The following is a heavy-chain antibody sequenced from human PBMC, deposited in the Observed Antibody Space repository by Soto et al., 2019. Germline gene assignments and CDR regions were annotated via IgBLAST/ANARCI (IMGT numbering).Heavy chain of an antibody. Sequence: PSEALSVSCASSGGSISVSYYYWGWLRQSPGKGPEWIGSVFYTGFTSYNPSLESRVSVSVDTSKNQFSLKVSSVTAADTAVYYSARFTRITMVRGVFDYWAREHWSPLL. D-gene: IGHD3-10*01. CDR3: ARFTRITMVRGVFDY. V-gene: IGHV4-39*01. J-gene: IGHJ4*02. CDR1: GGSISVSYYY. CDR2: VFYTGFT.